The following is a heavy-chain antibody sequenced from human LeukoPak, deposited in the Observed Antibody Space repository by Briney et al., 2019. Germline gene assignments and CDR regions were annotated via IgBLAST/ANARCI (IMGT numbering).Heavy chain of an antibody. D-gene: IGHD2-2*03. V-gene: IGHV3-30*04. CDR1: GISFSRYA. J-gene: IGHJ5*02. Sequence: GGSPRLSCAASGISFSRYAMHWVRQAPGKGLEWVAVISYDGSTEYYADSVKGRFTISRDNSKNTLYVQMNSLRVDDTAVYYCVRDGYCGSASCRGWFDPWGQGTLVTVSS. CDR3: VRDGYCGSASCRGWFDP. CDR2: ISYDGSTE.